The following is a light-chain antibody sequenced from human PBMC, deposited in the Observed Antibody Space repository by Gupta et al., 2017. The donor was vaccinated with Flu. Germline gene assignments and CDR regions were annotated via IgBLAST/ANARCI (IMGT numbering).Light chain of an antibody. CDR2: SNN. CDR3: AAWDDSLNGYV. J-gene: IGLJ1*01. Sequence: QSVLTQPPSTSGTPGQRVTISCSGSRPNIGRNTVNWYQQLPKTAPKLLIYSNNQRPSGVPDRFSGSKSGTSASLAISGLQSEDEADYYCAAWDDSLNGYVFGTGTKVTVL. CDR1: RPNIGRNT. V-gene: IGLV1-44*01.